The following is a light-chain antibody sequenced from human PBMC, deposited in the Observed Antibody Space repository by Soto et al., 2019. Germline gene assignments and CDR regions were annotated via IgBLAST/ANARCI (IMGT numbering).Light chain of an antibody. V-gene: IGKV1-39*01. CDR2: AAS. Sequence: DIQMTQSPSSLSGSVGDRATITCRASESISRHLNWYQQKPGKAPKLLIYAASSLQNGVPSRFRGGGSGTDFTLTISNLQPEDFATYYCQQTYTTLSITFGQGTRLEIK. J-gene: IGKJ5*01. CDR1: ESISRH. CDR3: QQTYTTLSIT.